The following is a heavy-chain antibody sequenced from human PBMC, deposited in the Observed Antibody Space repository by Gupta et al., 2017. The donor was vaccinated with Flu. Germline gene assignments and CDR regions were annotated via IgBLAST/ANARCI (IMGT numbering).Heavy chain of an antibody. Sequence: EVQLVESGGGLVQPGGSLRLPCGASGFTLRDHWMSWVRQAPGKGPELVANINRDGSVINYMDFVRGRFTISRDNAKNAVYFQMNSLRVDDTAVYYCARDVGSGDYDSWGQGTLVTVSS. CDR3: ARDVGSGDYDS. CDR2: INRDGSVI. D-gene: IGHD4-17*01. J-gene: IGHJ5*01. V-gene: IGHV3-7*01. CDR1: GFTLRDHW.